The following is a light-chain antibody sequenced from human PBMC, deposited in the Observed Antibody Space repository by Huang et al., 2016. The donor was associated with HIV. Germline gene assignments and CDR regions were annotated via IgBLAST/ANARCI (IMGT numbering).Light chain of an antibody. CDR1: QSISSW. CDR2: KAS. CDR3: QQYNGYWT. V-gene: IGKV1-5*03. Sequence: DIQMTQSPSTLSAPIGDRVTITCRASQSISSWLAWYQQKTGKAPKLLIYKASSLESGVPSRFSGSGSGTEFTLTISSLQPDDFATYYCQQYNGYWTFGQGTKVEIK. J-gene: IGKJ1*01.